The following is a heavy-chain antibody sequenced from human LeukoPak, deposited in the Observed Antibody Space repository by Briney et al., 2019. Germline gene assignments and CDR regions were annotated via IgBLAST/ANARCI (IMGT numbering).Heavy chain of an antibody. CDR2: FDPEDGET. Sequence: ASVKVSCKVSGYTLTELSMHWVRQAPGKGLEWMGGFDPEDGETIYAQKFQGRVTMTEDTSTDTAYMELSSLRSEDTAVYYCATSPQQLVFYYMDVWGKGTTVTVSS. CDR1: GYTLTELS. J-gene: IGHJ6*03. CDR3: ATSPQQLVFYYMDV. D-gene: IGHD6-13*01. V-gene: IGHV1-24*01.